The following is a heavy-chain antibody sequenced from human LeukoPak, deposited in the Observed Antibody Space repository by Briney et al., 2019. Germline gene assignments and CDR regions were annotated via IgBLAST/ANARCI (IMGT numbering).Heavy chain of an antibody. D-gene: IGHD4-23*01. V-gene: IGHV1-69*05. Sequence: ASVKVSCKASGGTFSSYAISWVRQAPGQGLEWMGGIIPIFGTANYAQKFQGRVTITTDESTSTAYMELSSLRSEDTAVYYRARTHDDYGGNLDAFDIWGQGTMVTVSS. CDR2: IIPIFGTA. CDR1: GGTFSSYA. J-gene: IGHJ3*02. CDR3: ARTHDDYGGNLDAFDI.